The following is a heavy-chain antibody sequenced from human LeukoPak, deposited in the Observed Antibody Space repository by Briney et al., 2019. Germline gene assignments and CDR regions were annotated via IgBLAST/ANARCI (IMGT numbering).Heavy chain of an antibody. J-gene: IGHJ4*02. CDR2: MNPNSGNT. CDR3: ARGSRSGDY. CDR1: GYTFTNYD. V-gene: IGHV1-8*01. Sequence: ASVNVSFTTSGYTFTNYDINWVRQATGQGLEWMGWMNPNSGNTGYAQKFQGRVTMTRNISTSTAYMELSSLRSEDTAVYYCARGSRSGDYWGQGTQVTVSS. D-gene: IGHD3-10*01.